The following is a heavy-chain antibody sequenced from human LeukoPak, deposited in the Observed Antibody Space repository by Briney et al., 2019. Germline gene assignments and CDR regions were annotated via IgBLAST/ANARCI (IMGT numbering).Heavy chain of an antibody. D-gene: IGHD3-3*01. V-gene: IGHV3-23*01. CDR3: AKALGDFWSGSLGYYYYMDV. CDR2: ISGCGGST. CDR1: GFTFSSYA. J-gene: IGHJ6*03. Sequence: PGGSLRLSCAASGFTFSSYATSWVPQSPGKGLEGVSSISGCGGSTYYADSVKGRFTISRDNPKHTMYLQMNSLRGEDTAVNYCAKALGDFWSGSLGYYYYMDVWGKGTTVTVSS.